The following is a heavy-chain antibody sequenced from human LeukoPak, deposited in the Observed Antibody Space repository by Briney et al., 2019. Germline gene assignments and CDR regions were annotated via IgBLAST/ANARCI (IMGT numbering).Heavy chain of an antibody. CDR2: IYYSGST. D-gene: IGHD6-19*01. CDR1: GGSISSYY. J-gene: IGHJ4*02. V-gene: IGHV4-59*01. CDR3: ARGEYSSGWYFD. Sequence: PSETLSLTCTVSGGSISSYYWSWIRQPPGKGLEWIGYIYYSGSTNYNPSLKSRVTISVDTSKNQFSLKLSSVTAADTAVYYCARGEYSSGWYFDWGQGTLVTVSS.